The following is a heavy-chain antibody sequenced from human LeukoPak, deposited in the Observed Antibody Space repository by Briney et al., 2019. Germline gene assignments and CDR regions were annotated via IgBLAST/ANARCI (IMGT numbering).Heavy chain of an antibody. Sequence: GGSLRLSCAASGFTVISNYMSWVRQAPGKGLEWVSVIHSGGSTFYADSVKGRFTISRDNSKNTLYLQMNSLRVEDTAVYYCARTYYYDNSDYFPFDYWGQGTLVTVSS. V-gene: IGHV3-53*01. CDR2: IHSGGST. J-gene: IGHJ4*02. D-gene: IGHD3-22*01. CDR3: ARTYYYDNSDYFPFDY. CDR1: GFTVISNY.